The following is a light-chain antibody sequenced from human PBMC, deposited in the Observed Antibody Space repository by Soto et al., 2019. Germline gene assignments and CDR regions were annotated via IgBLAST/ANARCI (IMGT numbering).Light chain of an antibody. CDR1: QSVSSSY. V-gene: IGKV3-20*01. CDR3: HQYGSSAWT. J-gene: IGKJ1*01. CDR2: GAS. Sequence: EIVLTQSPGTLSLSPGERATLSCRASQSVSSSYLAWYQQKPGQAPRLLIYGASSRDTGIPDRFSGSGSGTDFALTISRLEPEDFEVYYCHQYGSSAWTFGHGTKVEVK.